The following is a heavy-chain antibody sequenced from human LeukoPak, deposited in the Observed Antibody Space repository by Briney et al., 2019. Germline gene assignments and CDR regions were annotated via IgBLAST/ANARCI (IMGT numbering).Heavy chain of an antibody. CDR2: IYHSGST. Sequence: SGTLSLTCAVSGGSISSSNWWSWVRQPPGKGLEWIGEIYHSGSTNYNPSLKSRVTISVDKSKNQFSLKLSSVTAADTAVYYCAAESGYSGYDLGIDYWGQGTLVTVSS. CDR1: GGSISSSNW. J-gene: IGHJ4*02. CDR3: AAESGYSGYDLGIDY. D-gene: IGHD5-12*01. V-gene: IGHV4-4*02.